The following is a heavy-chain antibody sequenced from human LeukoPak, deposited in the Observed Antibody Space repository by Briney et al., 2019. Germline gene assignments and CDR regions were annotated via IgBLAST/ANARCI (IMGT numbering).Heavy chain of an antibody. CDR2: IRGGGGST. V-gene: IGHV3-23*01. D-gene: IGHD3-10*01. CDR3: AKDERTSLWFGELVSYFDY. Sequence: PGGSLRLSCAASGFTFSSYAMSWVRQAPGKGLEWVSAIRGGGGSTYYADSVKGRFTISRDNSKNTLYLQMNSPRAADTAVYYCAKDERTSLWFGELVSYFDYWGQGTLVTVSS. CDR1: GFTFSSYA. J-gene: IGHJ4*02.